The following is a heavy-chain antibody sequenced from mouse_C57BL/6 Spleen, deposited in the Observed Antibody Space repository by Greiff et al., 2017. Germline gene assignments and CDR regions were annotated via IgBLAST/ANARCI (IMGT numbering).Heavy chain of an antibody. V-gene: IGHV5-17*01. CDR1: GFTFSDYG. D-gene: IGHD2-3*01. CDR3: ARNYDGYYWFAY. Sequence: EVMLVESGGGLVKPGGSLKLSCAASGFTFSDYGMHWVRQAPEKGLEWVAYISSGSSTNYYADTVKGRFTISRDNAKNTLFLQMTSLRSEDTAMYYCARNYDGYYWFAYWGQGTLVTVSA. CDR2: ISSGSSTN. J-gene: IGHJ3*01.